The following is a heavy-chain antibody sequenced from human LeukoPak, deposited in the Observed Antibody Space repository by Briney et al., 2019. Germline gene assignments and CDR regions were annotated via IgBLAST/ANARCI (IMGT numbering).Heavy chain of an antibody. Sequence: GGSLRLSCAASGFIVSNNYMSWVRQAPGKGLEWVSVIYSGGGTFYSDSVKGRFTISRDYSKNTLYLQMNSLRADDTAGYYCARDSNGPAFWGQGTLVTVSS. CDR2: IYSGGGT. J-gene: IGHJ4*02. CDR1: GFIVSNNY. CDR3: ARDSNGPAF. D-gene: IGHD6-19*01. V-gene: IGHV3-53*01.